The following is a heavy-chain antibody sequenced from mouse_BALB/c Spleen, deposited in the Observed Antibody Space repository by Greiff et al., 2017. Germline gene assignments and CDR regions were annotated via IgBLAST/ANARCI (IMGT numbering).Heavy chain of an antibody. CDR1: GYSITSGYY. V-gene: IGHV3-6*02. CDR2: ISYDGSN. D-gene: IGHD1-1*01. CDR3: AHGSSFFDY. J-gene: IGHJ2*01. Sequence: EVQLQESGPGLVKPSQSLSLTCSVTGYSITSGYYWNWIRQFPGNKLEWMGYISYDGSNNYNPSLKNRISITRDTSKNQFFLKLNSVTTEDTATYYCAHGSSFFDYWGQGTTLTVSS.